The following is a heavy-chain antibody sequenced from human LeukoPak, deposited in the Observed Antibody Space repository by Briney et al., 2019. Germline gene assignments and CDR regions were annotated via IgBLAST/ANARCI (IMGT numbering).Heavy chain of an antibody. V-gene: IGHV3-48*02. CDR2: ISSSGTTI. D-gene: IGHD3-22*01. CDR1: GFTFSSYS. Sequence: GGSLRLSCAASGFTFSSYSMNWVRQAPGKGLEWVSYISSSGTTIYYADSVKGRFTISRDNAENSLYLQMNSLRDEDTAVYYCARESEYYYYDASGYYPGYFHHWGQGTLVTVSS. CDR3: ARESEYYYYDASGYYPGYFHH. J-gene: IGHJ1*01.